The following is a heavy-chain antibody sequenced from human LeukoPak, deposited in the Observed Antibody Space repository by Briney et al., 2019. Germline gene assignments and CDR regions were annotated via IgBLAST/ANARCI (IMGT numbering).Heavy chain of an antibody. Sequence: PGGSLRLSCAASGFPFTSSAIYWVRQAPGKGLKWVSTINDNGAGTYYADSVKGRFTISRDNSYNTGSLQMNSLRDEDTGVYFCAKGLRTGVGPYMGYHYYMDVWGKGATVTVSS. V-gene: IGHV3-23*01. CDR3: AKGLRTGVGPYMGYHYYMDV. CDR1: GFPFTSSA. CDR2: INDNGAGT. J-gene: IGHJ6*03. D-gene: IGHD3-16*01.